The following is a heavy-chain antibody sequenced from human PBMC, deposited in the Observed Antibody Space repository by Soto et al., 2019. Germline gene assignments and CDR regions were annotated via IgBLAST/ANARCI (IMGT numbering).Heavy chain of an antibody. D-gene: IGHD3-9*01. V-gene: IGHV1-46*01. CDR1: GYTFTSYY. Sequence: QVQLVQSGAEVKKPGASVKVSCKASGYTFTSYYMHWVRQAPGQGLEWMGIINPSGGSTSYAQKCQGRVTMTRDTSTSTVYMERSSLRSEDTAVYYCARGDNNYDILTGYYDWGQGTLVTVSS. CDR2: INPSGGST. CDR3: ARGDNNYDILTGYYD. J-gene: IGHJ4*02.